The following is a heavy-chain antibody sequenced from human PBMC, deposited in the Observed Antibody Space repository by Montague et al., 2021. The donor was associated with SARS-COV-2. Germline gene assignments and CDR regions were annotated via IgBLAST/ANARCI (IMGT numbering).Heavy chain of an antibody. V-gene: IGHV4-31*03. Sequence: TLSLTCTVSGVSISSRFYWTWMRQHPGKGLEWIGYIYYSGTTYYNPSLKSRITISIDTSENQFFLKLSSVTVADTAFYYCARMSGDNWGDEAWIDPWGQGTLVTVSS. CDR1: GVSISSRFY. CDR3: ARMSGDNWGDEAWIDP. CDR2: IYYSGTT. J-gene: IGHJ5*02. D-gene: IGHD7-27*01.